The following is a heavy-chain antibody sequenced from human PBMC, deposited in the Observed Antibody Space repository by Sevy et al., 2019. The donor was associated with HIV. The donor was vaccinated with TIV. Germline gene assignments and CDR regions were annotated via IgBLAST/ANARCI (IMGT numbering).Heavy chain of an antibody. D-gene: IGHD3-22*01. V-gene: IGHV3-30-3*01. CDR2: ISYDGSNK. CDR3: ARGDSSGYYNYYYGMDV. Sequence: GGSLRLSCVASGFTFSSYAMHWVRQAPGKGLEWVAVISYDGSNKYYADSVKGRFTISRDNSKNTLYLQMNSLRAEDTAVYYCARGDSSGYYNYYYGMDVWGQGTTVTVSS. J-gene: IGHJ6*02. CDR1: GFTFSSYA.